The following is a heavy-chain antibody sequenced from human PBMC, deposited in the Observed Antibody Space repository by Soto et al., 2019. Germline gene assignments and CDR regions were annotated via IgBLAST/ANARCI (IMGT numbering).Heavy chain of an antibody. CDR2: IYYSGST. Sequence: SETLSLTCTVSGGSISSYYWSWIRQPPGKGLEWIAFIYYSGSTNYNPSLKSRVTVSVDTSKNQFSLKLSSVTAADTAVYYCARPYCSGGSCYGINAFDIWGQGTMVTVSS. CDR1: GGSISSYY. CDR3: ARPYCSGGSCYGINAFDI. V-gene: IGHV4-59*01. J-gene: IGHJ3*02. D-gene: IGHD2-15*01.